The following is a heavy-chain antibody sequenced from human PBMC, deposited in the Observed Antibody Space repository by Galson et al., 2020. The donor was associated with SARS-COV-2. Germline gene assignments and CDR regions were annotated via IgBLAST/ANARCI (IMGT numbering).Heavy chain of an antibody. V-gene: IGHV1-69*13. J-gene: IGHJ5*02. Sequence: SVKVSCKASGDTFSFAINWVRQAPGQGLEWMGGIVPFIGTTNYAEKFQGRFTITADESASTVYMVLTNLRSDDTAVYYCARDLTITKDWIDPWGQGTLVSGSS. CDR2: IVPFIGTT. CDR1: GDTFSFA. CDR3: ARDLTITKDWIDP.